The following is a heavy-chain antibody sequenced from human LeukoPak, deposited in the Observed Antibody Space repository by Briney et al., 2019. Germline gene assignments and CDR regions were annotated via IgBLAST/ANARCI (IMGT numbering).Heavy chain of an antibody. CDR3: ARDIQRWAFDI. D-gene: IGHD5-18*01. CDR2: INGGGTTI. V-gene: IGHV3-48*03. CDR1: GFTFSSYE. J-gene: IGHJ3*02. Sequence: GGSLRLSCAASGFTFSSYEMNWVRQAPGKGLEWISYINGGGTTIYYADSVQGRFTFSRDNAKNSLYLQMDSLRAADTAVYYCARDIQRWAFDIWGQGTMVTVSS.